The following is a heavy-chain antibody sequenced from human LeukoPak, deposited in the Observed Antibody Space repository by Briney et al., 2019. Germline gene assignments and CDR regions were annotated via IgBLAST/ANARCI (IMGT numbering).Heavy chain of an antibody. V-gene: IGHV3-53*01. CDR1: GFTVSSNY. CDR3: ARSRGGPGPYYGMDV. J-gene: IGHJ6*02. CDR2: IYSDGRT. Sequence: GGSLRLSCAASGFTVSSNYMSWVRQAPGKGLEWVSVIYSDGRTYYADSVKGRFTISRDNSKNTLYLETNSLRAEDTAVYYCARSRGGPGPYYGMDVWGQGTTVTVSS. D-gene: IGHD5-12*01.